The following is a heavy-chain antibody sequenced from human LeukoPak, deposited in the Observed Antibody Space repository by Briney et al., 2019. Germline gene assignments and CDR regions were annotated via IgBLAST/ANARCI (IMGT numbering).Heavy chain of an antibody. D-gene: IGHD3-22*01. CDR3: ARGGALASQYYYDSSGYYPNRLFDY. V-gene: IGHV4-34*01. CDR1: GGSFSGYY. Sequence: SETLSLTCAVYGGSFSGYYWSWIRQPPGKGLEWIGEINHSGSTNYNPSLKSRVTISVDRSKNQFSLKLSSVTAADTAVYYCARGGALASQYYYDSSGYYPNRLFDYWGQGTLVTVSS. CDR2: INHSGST. J-gene: IGHJ4*02.